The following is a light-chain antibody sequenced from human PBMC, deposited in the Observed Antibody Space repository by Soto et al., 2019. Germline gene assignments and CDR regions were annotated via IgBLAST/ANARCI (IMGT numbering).Light chain of an antibody. CDR3: QQYGSSPVT. V-gene: IGKV3-20*01. CDR2: GAS. Sequence: EGVLTQSPGTLSLSPGERSTLSCRASQSVSSSYLAWYQQKPGQAPRLLIHGASSRATGIPDRFSGSGSGTDFTLTISRLEPEDVAVYYCQQYGSSPVTFGQGTKVDIK. J-gene: IGKJ1*01. CDR1: QSVSSSY.